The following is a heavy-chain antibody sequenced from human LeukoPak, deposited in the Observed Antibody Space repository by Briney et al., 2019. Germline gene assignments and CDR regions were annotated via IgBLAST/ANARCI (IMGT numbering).Heavy chain of an antibody. CDR3: TRDGPRSSGYPDT. CDR1: GGSISSGGHF. D-gene: IGHD3-22*01. Sequence: SGTLSLTCAVSGGSISSGGHFWSWIRQHPGKGLEWTGYIYYSGSTYYNPSLKSRVTISVDTSKNQFSLRLNSVTAADTAVYYCTRDGPRSSGYPDTWGQGTLVTVSS. CDR2: IYYSGST. J-gene: IGHJ5*02. V-gene: IGHV4-31*11.